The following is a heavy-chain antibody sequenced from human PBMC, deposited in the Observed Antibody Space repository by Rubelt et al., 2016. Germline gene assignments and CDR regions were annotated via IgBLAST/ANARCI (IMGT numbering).Heavy chain of an antibody. CDR2: IYYSGST. V-gene: IGHV4-34*11. J-gene: IGHJ4*02. CDR3: ARLEYSGGWDTFDY. D-gene: IGHD6-19*01. CDR1: GGSFSGYY. Sequence: QVQLQQWGAGLLKPSETLSLTCAVYGGSFSGYYWSWIRQPPGKGLEWIGYIYYSGSTNYNPSFKSRVTISVDTSKNQFSLKLSSVTAADTAVYYCARLEYSGGWDTFDYWGQGTLVTVSS.